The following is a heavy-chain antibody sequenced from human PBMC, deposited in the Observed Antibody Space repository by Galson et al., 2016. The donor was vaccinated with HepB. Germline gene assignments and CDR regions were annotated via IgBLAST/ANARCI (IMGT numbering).Heavy chain of an antibody. CDR3: ASDRATWLGEFDP. V-gene: IGHV1-3*01. D-gene: IGHD3-10*01. CDR1: GGNFNNYA. CDR2: INPSGGYT. J-gene: IGHJ5*02. Sequence: SVKVSCKASGGNFNNYAISWLRQAPGQRFEWMGRINPSGGYTTFSQKFQGRVTISMDTSASTVFMEMSSLKSEDTAVYYCASDRATWLGEFDPWGQGTLVTVSS.